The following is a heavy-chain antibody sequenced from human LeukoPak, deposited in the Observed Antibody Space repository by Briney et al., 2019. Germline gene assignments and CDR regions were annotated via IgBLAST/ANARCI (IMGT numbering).Heavy chain of an antibody. J-gene: IGHJ4*02. V-gene: IGHV3-74*01. CDR3: ARAGRLGYFDY. D-gene: IGHD6-19*01. CDR1: GFTFSSYW. CDR2: INSDGSST. Sequence: PGGSLRLSCAASGFTFSSYWMRWVRQAPGKGLVWVSRINSDGSSTSYADSVKGRLTISRDNAKNTLYLQMNSLRDENTAVYYCARAGRLGYFDYWGQGTLVTVSS.